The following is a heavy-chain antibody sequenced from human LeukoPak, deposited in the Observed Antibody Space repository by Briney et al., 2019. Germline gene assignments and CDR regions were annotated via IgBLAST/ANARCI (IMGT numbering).Heavy chain of an antibody. J-gene: IGHJ4*02. CDR3: ARDLTLYGGNSKFYY. V-gene: IGHV1-46*01. CDR1: GYTFTSYY. D-gene: IGHD4-23*01. CDR2: INPSGGST. Sequence: ASVKVSCMASGYTFTSYYMHWVRQAPGQGRECMGIINPSGGSTSYAQKFQGRVTMTRDMSTSTVYMELSSLRSEDTAVYYCARDLTLYGGNSKFYYWGQGTLVTVSS.